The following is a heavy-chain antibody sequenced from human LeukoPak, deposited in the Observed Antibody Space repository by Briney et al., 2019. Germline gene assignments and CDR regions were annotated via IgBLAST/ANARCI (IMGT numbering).Heavy chain of an antibody. D-gene: IGHD3-22*01. V-gene: IGHV1-18*01. CDR2: ISAYNGNT. J-gene: IGHJ4*02. CDR3: ARVNNLYDSSGYSQYY. Sequence: ASVKVSCKASGYTFTSYGISWVRQAPGQGLEWMGWISAYNGNTNYAQKLQGRVTMTTDTSTSTAYMELRSLRSDDTAVYYCARVNNLYDSSGYSQYYWGQGTLVTVSS. CDR1: GYTFTSYG.